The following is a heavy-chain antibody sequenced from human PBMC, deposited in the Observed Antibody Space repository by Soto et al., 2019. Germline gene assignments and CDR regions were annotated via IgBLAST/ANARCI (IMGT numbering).Heavy chain of an antibody. J-gene: IGHJ5*02. Sequence: QVQLQESGPGLVKPSGTLSLTCAVSGGSISSSNWWSWVRQPPGKGLEWIGEIYHSGSTNYNPSLESRVTISVDKSKNQFSLKLSSVTAADTAVYYCARAEEYCSSTSCYDTWFDPWGQGTLVTVSS. CDR3: ARAEEYCSSTSCYDTWFDP. D-gene: IGHD2-2*01. V-gene: IGHV4-4*02. CDR1: GGSISSSNW. CDR2: IYHSGST.